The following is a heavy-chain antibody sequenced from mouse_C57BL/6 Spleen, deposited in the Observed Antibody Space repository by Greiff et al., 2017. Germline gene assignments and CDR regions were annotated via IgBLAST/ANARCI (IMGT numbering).Heavy chain of an antibody. Sequence: QVQLKQPGAELVKPGASVKLSCKASGYTFTSYWMHWVKQRPGRGLEWIGRLAPNSGGTKYNETFKSKATLTVDKPSSTAYMQLSSLTSEDSAVYYCARGDGYFYWYFDVGGTGTTVTVSS. V-gene: IGHV1-72*01. CDR3: ARGDGYFYWYFDV. D-gene: IGHD2-3*01. CDR1: GYTFTSYW. CDR2: LAPNSGGT. J-gene: IGHJ1*03.